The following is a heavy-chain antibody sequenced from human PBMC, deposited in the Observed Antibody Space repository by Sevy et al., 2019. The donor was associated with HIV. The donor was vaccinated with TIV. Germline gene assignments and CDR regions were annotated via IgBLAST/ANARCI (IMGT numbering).Heavy chain of an antibody. D-gene: IGHD2-15*01. Sequence: ASVKVSCRTSGYTFTGYYIHWVRQAPGQGFEWMGWINPNSGGTNYAQKFQGRVTMTTDTSISTAYMELSKLRSDDMAVYYCARGGGWWEPEDAFHISGQGTLVTVSS. V-gene: IGHV1-2*02. CDR1: GYTFTGYY. J-gene: IGHJ3*02. CDR3: ARGGGWWEPEDAFHI. CDR2: INPNSGGT.